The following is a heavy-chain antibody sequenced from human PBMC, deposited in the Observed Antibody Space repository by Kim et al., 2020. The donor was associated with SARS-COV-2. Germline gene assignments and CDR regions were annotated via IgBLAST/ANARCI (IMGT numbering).Heavy chain of an antibody. V-gene: IGHV4-39*01. Sequence: SETLSLTCTVSGASISSSNYLWDWIRQSPGKGLEWIGSVYYIGTTYHNPSLESRITISVDTSKNEFSLKLKSVTAADTAVYYCARRFSSWSFDSWGQGTLVTVSS. CDR1: GASISSSNYL. CDR2: VYYIGTT. D-gene: IGHD6-13*01. J-gene: IGHJ4*02. CDR3: ARRFSSWSFDS.